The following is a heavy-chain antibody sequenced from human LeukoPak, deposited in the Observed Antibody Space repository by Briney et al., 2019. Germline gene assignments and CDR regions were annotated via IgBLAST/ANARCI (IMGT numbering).Heavy chain of an antibody. CDR2: IYYSGST. V-gene: IGHV4-59*01. Sequence: SETLSPTCTVSGGSISSYYWNWIRQPPGKGLEWIGYIYYSGSTNYNPSLKSRVTISVDTSKNQFSLKLSSVAAADTAVYYCARGGWYPESFQHWGQGALVTVSS. D-gene: IGHD6-19*01. J-gene: IGHJ1*01. CDR1: GGSISSYY. CDR3: ARGGWYPESFQH.